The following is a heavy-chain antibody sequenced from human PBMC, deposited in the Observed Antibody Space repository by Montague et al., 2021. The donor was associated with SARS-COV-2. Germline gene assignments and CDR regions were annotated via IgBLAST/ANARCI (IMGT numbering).Heavy chain of an antibody. V-gene: IGHV4-34*01. CDR3: ARLGDGVVPSPILGVGPYYASYYLDV. Sequence: SETLSLTCAVHGGSFSTYSWNWIRQPPGKGLEWIGEIHHGGSTNXNPSLKSRVTISADTSKNQFSLKLTSVAAADTAVYYCARLGDGVVPSPILGVGPYYASYYLDVWGQGTTVTVSS. CDR2: IHHGGST. D-gene: IGHD3-10*01. CDR1: GGSFSTYS. J-gene: IGHJ6*03.